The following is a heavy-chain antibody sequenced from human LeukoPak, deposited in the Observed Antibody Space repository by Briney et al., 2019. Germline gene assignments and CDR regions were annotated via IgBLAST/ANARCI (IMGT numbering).Heavy chain of an antibody. J-gene: IGHJ2*01. CDR2: TYPGHSDT. Sequence: GESLKISCKGSGYSFTSYWIGWVRQMPGKGLEWVGLTYPGHSDTRYSPSFQGQVTISADTSITTAYLQWNSLKASDTAIYYCARTPGSTDYRGYQYWFFDLWGRGTLVTVSS. CDR3: ARTPGSTDYRGYQYWFFDL. V-gene: IGHV5-51*01. CDR1: GYSFTSYW. D-gene: IGHD3-16*01.